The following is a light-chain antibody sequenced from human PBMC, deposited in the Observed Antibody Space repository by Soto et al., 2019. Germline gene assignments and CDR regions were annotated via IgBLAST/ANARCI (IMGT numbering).Light chain of an antibody. CDR2: AAS. CDR3: QQTYSTPFT. J-gene: IGKJ3*01. CDR1: QSISSY. Sequence: DIQMTQSPSPLSASVGDRVTITCRSSQSISSYVNWYQQKPGIAPRLLIFAASNLQTGVPSRFSGSGSGTDFTLTISSLQPEDFGTSFCQQTYSTPFTFGPGTKVDIK. V-gene: IGKV1-39*01.